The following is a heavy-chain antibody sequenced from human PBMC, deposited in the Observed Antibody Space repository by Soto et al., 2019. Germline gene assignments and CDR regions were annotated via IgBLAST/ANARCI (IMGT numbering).Heavy chain of an antibody. J-gene: IGHJ3*02. V-gene: IGHV3-30*18. CDR2: ISYDGSNK. CDR1: GFTFSSYG. Sequence: RLSCAASGFTFSSYGMHWVRQAPGKGLEWVAVISYDGSNKYYADSVKGRFTISRDNSKNTLYLQMNSLRAEDTAVYYCAKDLNRYDSSGYYDALDIWGQGTMVTVSS. CDR3: AKDLNRYDSSGYYDALDI. D-gene: IGHD3-22*01.